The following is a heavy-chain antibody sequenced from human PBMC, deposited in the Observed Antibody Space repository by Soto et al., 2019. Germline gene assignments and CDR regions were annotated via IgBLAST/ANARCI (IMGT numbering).Heavy chain of an antibody. J-gene: IGHJ5*02. V-gene: IGHV1-8*01. CDR3: ARGRSSSGYGERLDWFDP. D-gene: IGHD6-13*01. CDR1: GYTFTSYD. Sequence: ASVKVSCKASGYTFTSYDINWVRQATGQGLEWMGWMNPNSGNTGYAQKLQGRVTMTRNTSISTAYMELSSLRSEDTAVYYCARGRSSSGYGERLDWFDPWGKGTLVTVSS. CDR2: MNPNSGNT.